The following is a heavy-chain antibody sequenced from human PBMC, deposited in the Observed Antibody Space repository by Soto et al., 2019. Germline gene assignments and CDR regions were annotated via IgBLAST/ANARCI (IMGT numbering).Heavy chain of an antibody. CDR2: ISGSGGST. D-gene: IGHD2-2*01. Sequence: EVQLLESGGGLVQPGGSLRLSCAAFGFTFSSYAMSWVRQAPGKGLEWVSAISGSGGSTYYADSVKGRFTISRDNSKNTLYLQMNSLRAEDTAVYYCAKEGKGECSSTSCYSDFDYWGQGTLVTVSS. CDR1: GFTFSSYA. J-gene: IGHJ4*02. CDR3: AKEGKGECSSTSCYSDFDY. V-gene: IGHV3-23*01.